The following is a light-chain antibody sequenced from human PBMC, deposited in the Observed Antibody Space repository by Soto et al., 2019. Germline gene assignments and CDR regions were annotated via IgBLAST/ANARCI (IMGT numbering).Light chain of an antibody. CDR2: DAS. J-gene: IGKJ5*01. CDR3: QQYKHLIT. V-gene: IGKV1-33*01. CDR1: QDISNY. Sequence: DIPMTQSPSSLSASVGDRVTITCQASQDISNYLNWYQQKPGKAPKLLIYDASNLETGVPSRFSGSGSGTDFTCTITSLQPEDIATYYCQQYKHLITFGQGTRLEIK.